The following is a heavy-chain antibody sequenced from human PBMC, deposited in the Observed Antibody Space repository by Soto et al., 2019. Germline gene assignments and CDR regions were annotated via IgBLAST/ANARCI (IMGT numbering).Heavy chain of an antibody. CDR2: ISGYNGNT. Sequence: ASVKVSCKASGYTFSNYGISWVRQGPGQGLEWMGWISGYNGNTHYEEKVQDRIKMTTDTSTSTTYLELRSLRSDDTAVYFCARDPGFGFGYSYAFAMDVWGQGPRSPSP. CDR3: ARDPGFGFGYSYAFAMDV. V-gene: IGHV1-18*01. D-gene: IGHD5-18*01. J-gene: IGHJ6*02. CDR1: GYTFSNYG.